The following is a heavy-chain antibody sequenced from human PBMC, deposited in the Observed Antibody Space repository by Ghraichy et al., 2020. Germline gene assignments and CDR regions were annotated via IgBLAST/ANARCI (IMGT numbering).Heavy chain of an antibody. CDR2: VSSDGSTT. J-gene: IGHJ6*01. V-gene: IGHV3-74*01. D-gene: IGHD1-1*01. Sequence: LSLTCAASGFTFSTYWMHWVRQAPGKGLMWLSQVSSDGSTTRYADSVRGRFTISRDNAKNTLYLQMNSLRVEDTAVYYCARSNWKDVWGQGTTVTVSS. CDR3: ARSNWKDV. CDR1: GFTFSTYW.